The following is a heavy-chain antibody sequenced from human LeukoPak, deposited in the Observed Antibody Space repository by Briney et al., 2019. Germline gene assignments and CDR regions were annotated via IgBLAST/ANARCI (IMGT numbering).Heavy chain of an antibody. CDR2: INSDGSST. CDR1: GFIFSRYW. J-gene: IGHJ4*02. CDR3: ARARKYGDYDLDY. D-gene: IGHD4-17*01. V-gene: IGHV3-74*01. Sequence: GGSLRLSCAASGFIFSRYWMHWVRQAPGKGLVWVSRINSDGSSTRYADSVKGRFTISRDNAKNTLFLQMNSLRAEDTAVYYCARARKYGDYDLDYWGQGTLVTASS.